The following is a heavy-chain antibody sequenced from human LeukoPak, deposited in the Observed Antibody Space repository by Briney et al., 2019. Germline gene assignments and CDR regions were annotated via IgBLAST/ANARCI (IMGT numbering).Heavy chain of an antibody. CDR3: ARGPNSGYGRFYY. V-gene: IGHV4-59*01. D-gene: IGHD5-12*01. CDR2: FYYSGST. Sequence: PSETLSLTCTVSGGSISAYYWSWLRQPPGRGLEWIGYFYYSGSTTYNPSLRGRVTISVDTSNNQFSLKLNSVTAADTAVYYCARGPNSGYGRFYYWGQGTLVTVSS. CDR1: GGSISAYY. J-gene: IGHJ4*02.